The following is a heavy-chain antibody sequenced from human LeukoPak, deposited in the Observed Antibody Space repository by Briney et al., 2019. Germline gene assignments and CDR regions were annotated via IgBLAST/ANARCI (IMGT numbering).Heavy chain of an antibody. D-gene: IGHD5-18*01. J-gene: IGHJ4*02. CDR3: TRDRLPLVHKAMEFDY. V-gene: IGHV3-21*06. CDR2: INNDDTHI. CDR1: GFTFSRFT. Sequence: GGSLRLSCVASGFTFSRFTLNWVRQAPGKGLEWVASINNDDTHIYYADSVKGRFTISRDSTTNSLFLQMNSLRAEDTAAYYCTRDRLPLVHKAMEFDYWGQGTLVTVSS.